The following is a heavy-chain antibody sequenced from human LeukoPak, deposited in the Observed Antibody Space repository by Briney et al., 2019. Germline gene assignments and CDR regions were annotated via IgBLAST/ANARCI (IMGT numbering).Heavy chain of an antibody. Sequence: PGGSLRLSCAASGFTFSTYWMHWVRQAPGKGLVWVSRIDGEGSVTKYTDSVKCRFTISRDNAKNTVYLQMNSLRAEDTAVYYCTTGGSYFFDYWGQGTLVTVSS. D-gene: IGHD1-1*01. J-gene: IGHJ4*02. CDR2: IDGEGSVT. CDR1: GFTFSTYW. V-gene: IGHV3-74*01. CDR3: TTGGSYFFDY.